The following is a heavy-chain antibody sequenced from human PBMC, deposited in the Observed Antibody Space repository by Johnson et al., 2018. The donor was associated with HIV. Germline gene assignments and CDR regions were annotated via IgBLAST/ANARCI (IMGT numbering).Heavy chain of an antibody. CDR2: ISYDGSNK. D-gene: IGHD6-13*01. J-gene: IGHJ3*02. CDR1: GFTFSSYA. Sequence: QVQLVESGGGVVQPGGSLTLSCAASGFTFSSYAMHWVRQAPGKGLEWVAVISYDGSNKYYADSVKGRFTISRDNSKNTLYLQMNSLRAEDTAVYYCARDGGIAATDAFDIWGQGTMVTVSS. CDR3: ARDGGIAATDAFDI. V-gene: IGHV3-30-3*01.